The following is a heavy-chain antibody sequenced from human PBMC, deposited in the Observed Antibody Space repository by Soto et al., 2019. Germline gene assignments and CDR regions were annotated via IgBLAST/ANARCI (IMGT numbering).Heavy chain of an antibody. Sequence: ASVKVSCKASGCTFTSYGISWVRQAPGQGLEWMGWISAYNGNTNYAQKLQGRVTMTTDTSTSTAYMELRSLRSDDTAVYYCARDSISIVVVTAIRAEYFQHWGQGTLVTVSS. J-gene: IGHJ1*01. CDR2: ISAYNGNT. V-gene: IGHV1-18*04. D-gene: IGHD2-21*02. CDR3: ARDSISIVVVTAIRAEYFQH. CDR1: GCTFTSYG.